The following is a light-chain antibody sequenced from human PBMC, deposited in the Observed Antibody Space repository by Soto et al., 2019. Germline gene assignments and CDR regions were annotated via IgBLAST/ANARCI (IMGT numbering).Light chain of an antibody. V-gene: IGLV1-40*01. J-gene: IGLJ2*01. CDR2: GNS. CDR1: SSNIGAGYG. CDR3: QSYDSSLSGHVV. Sequence: QSVLTQPPSVSGAPGQRVTISCNGSSSNIGAGYGVHWYQQLPGTAPKLLIYGNSNRPSGVPDRFSGSKSGTSASLAITGLQAEDEADYYCQSYDSSLSGHVVFGGGTKLTVL.